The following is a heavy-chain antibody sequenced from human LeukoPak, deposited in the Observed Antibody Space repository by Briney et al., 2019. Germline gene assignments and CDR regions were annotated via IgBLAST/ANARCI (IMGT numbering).Heavy chain of an antibody. CDR3: ARGGSVRGVISYYYMDV. V-gene: IGHV3-23*01. CDR2: ISDSGGTT. Sequence: GGSLRLSCVASGFTFRTYAMSWVRQAPGKGLEWVSGISDSGGTTYYVDSVKGRFTISRDNSKNTLYLQMNSLRAEDTAVYYCARGGSVRGVISYYYMDVWGKGTTVTVSS. J-gene: IGHJ6*03. CDR1: GFTFRTYA. D-gene: IGHD3-10*01.